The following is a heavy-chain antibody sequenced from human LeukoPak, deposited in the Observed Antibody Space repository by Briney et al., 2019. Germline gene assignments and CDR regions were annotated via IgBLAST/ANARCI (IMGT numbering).Heavy chain of an antibody. CDR2: ISGSGGST. V-gene: IGHV3-23*01. J-gene: IGHJ4*02. CDR3: ARARGSSWNSY. Sequence: PGGSLRLSCAASGFTFSSYAMSWVRRAPGKGLEWVSAISGSGGSTYYADSVKGRFTISRDNSKNTLYLQMNSLRAEDTAVYYCARARGSSWNSYWGQGTLVTVSS. CDR1: GFTFSSYA. D-gene: IGHD6-13*01.